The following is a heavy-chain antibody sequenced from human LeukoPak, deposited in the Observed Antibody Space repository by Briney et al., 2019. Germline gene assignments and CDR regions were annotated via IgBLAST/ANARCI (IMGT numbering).Heavy chain of an antibody. J-gene: IGHJ3*01. Sequence: NSSETLSLTCTVSGGSITSHFWAWIRQAPGKGLEWLGYASKSGSTNYNPSLQSRITISLDTSKNQFSLKLTSVTAADTAVYFCARDDYGVFDAFDVWGQGTVVTVSS. CDR3: ARDDYGVFDAFDV. CDR2: ASKSGST. CDR1: GGSITSHF. V-gene: IGHV4-59*08. D-gene: IGHD5-12*01.